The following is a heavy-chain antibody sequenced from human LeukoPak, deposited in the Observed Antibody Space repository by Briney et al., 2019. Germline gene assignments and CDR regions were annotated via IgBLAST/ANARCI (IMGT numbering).Heavy chain of an antibody. CDR1: GGSISSSSYY. D-gene: IGHD2-2*01. Sequence: SETLSLTCTVSGGSISSSSYYWGWIRQPPGKGLEWIGSIYYSGSTYYNPSLKSRVTISVDTSKNQFSLKLSSVTAADTAVYYCARKEVEYYFDYWGQGTLVTVSS. J-gene: IGHJ4*02. CDR2: IYYSGST. V-gene: IGHV4-39*07. CDR3: ARKEVEYYFDY.